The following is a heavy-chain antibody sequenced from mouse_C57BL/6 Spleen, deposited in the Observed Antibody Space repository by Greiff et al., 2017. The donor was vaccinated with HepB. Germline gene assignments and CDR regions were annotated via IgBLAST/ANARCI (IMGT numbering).Heavy chain of an antibody. CDR3: ARSMNYGSSPLVD. CDR2: IYPGDGDT. D-gene: IGHD1-1*01. J-gene: IGHJ2*01. CDR1: GYAFSSSW. Sequence: QVQLKQSGPELVKPGASVKISCKASGYAFSSSWMNWVKQRPGKGLEWIGRIYPGDGDTNYNGKFKGKATLTADKSSSTAYMQLSSLTSEDSAVYFCARSMNYGSSPLVDWGQGTTLTVSS. V-gene: IGHV1-82*01.